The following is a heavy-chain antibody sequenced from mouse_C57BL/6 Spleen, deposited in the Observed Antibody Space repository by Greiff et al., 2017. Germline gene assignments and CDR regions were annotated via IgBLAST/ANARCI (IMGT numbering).Heavy chain of an antibody. J-gene: IGHJ2*01. D-gene: IGHD1-1*01. CDR1: GYTFTSYT. V-gene: IGHV1-4*01. Sequence: VQLQQSGAELARPGASVKMSCKASGYTFTSYTMHWVKQRPGQGLEWIGYINPSSGYTKYNQKFKDKATLTADKSSSTAYMQLSSLTSEDSAVYYCARGSITTDFAYWGQGATPPFSS. CDR3: ARGSITTDFAY. CDR2: INPSSGYT.